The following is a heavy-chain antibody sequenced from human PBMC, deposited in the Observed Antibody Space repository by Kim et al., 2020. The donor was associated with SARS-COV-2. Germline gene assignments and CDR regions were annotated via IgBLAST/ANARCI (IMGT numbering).Heavy chain of an antibody. Sequence: GGSLRLSCAASGFTVGNNAMSWVRQAPGRGLEWVSTIRASSETTYYADSVDGRFTISRDSSRHTLYLQLYSLRADDTAVYYCAKDRGGSGWAVFD. J-gene: IGHJ4*01. CDR3: AKDRGGSGWAVFD. D-gene: IGHD6-19*01. V-gene: IGHV3-23*01. CDR2: IRASSETT. CDR1: GFTVGNNA.